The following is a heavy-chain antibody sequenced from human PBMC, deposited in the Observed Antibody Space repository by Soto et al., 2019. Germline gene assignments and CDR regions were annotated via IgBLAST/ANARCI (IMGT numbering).Heavy chain of an antibody. CDR1: GFTFTNYY. CDR2: ISYDGGNK. CDR3: AREDQLLFDY. V-gene: IGHV3-30*03. D-gene: IGHD2-2*01. Sequence: GSLRLSCAASGFTFTNYYIHWVRQAPGKGLEWVAVISYDGGNKYYAESVKGRFTISRDNPKNTLYLQMNSLRAEDTAVYYCAREDQLLFDYWGQGTLVTVSS. J-gene: IGHJ4*02.